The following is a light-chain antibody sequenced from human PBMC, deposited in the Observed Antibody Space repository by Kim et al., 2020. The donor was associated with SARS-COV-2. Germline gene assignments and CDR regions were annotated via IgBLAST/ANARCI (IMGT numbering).Light chain of an antibody. CDR3: QQRSNWPST. Sequence: LSPVERATLSCRASQSVSSYLAWYQQKPGQAPRLLIYDASNRATGIPARFSGSGSGTDFTLTISSLEPEDFAVYYCQQRSNWPSTFGQGTKVDIK. CDR2: DAS. J-gene: IGKJ1*01. CDR1: QSVSSY. V-gene: IGKV3-11*01.